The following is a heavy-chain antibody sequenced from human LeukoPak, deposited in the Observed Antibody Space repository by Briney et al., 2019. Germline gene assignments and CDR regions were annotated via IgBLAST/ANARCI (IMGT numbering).Heavy chain of an antibody. Sequence: SETLSLTCTVSGGSLTSYYWSWIRQPPGKGLQWIGYIYYSGSVNYNPSLKGRVTISVDTSKNQFSLNLSSVTAADTAVYYCARLGSYFDYWGQGTQVTVSS. V-gene: IGHV4-59*08. CDR1: GGSLTSYY. J-gene: IGHJ4*02. CDR2: IYYSGSV. CDR3: ARLGSYFDY.